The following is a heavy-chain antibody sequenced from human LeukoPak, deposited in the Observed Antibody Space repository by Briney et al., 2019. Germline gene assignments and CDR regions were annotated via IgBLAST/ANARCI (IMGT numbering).Heavy chain of an antibody. V-gene: IGHV3-7*01. J-gene: IGHJ3*02. CDR3: ARDIFLSAGAFDI. Sequence: GGSLRLSCAASGFTLSSYAMSWVRQAPGKGLEWVANIKQDGSEKYYVDSVEGRFTISRDNANNLLYLQMNSLRAEDTAVYYCARDIFLSAGAFDIWGQGTMVSVSS. CDR1: GFTLSSYA. CDR2: IKQDGSEK. D-gene: IGHD3-3*01.